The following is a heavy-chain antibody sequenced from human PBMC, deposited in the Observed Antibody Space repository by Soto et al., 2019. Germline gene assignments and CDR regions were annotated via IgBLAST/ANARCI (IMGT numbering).Heavy chain of an antibody. V-gene: IGHV3-33*01. CDR3: ARDKTAMAYFDY. J-gene: IGHJ4*02. Sequence: PXXSLRLCCAASGFTFSSYGMNWVRQAPGKGLEWVAVIWYDGSNKYYADSVKGRFTISRDNSKNTLYLQMNRMRAEDTAVYYCARDKTAMAYFDYWGQGTLVTVSS. CDR2: IWYDGSNK. CDR1: GFTFSSYG. D-gene: IGHD5-18*01.